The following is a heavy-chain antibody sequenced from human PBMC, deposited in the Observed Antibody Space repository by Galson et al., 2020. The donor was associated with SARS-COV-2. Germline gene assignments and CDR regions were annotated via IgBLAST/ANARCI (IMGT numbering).Heavy chain of an antibody. CDR2: ISYDGSNK. CDR3: AKAGPRVGNDAFDI. J-gene: IGHJ3*02. CDR1: GFTFSSYG. V-gene: IGHV3-30*18. Sequence: GGSLRLSCAASGFTFSSYGMHWVRQAPGKGLEWVAVISYDGSNKYYADSVKGRFTISRDNSKNTLYLQMNSLRAEDTAVYYCAKAGPRVGNDAFDIWGQGTMVTVSS.